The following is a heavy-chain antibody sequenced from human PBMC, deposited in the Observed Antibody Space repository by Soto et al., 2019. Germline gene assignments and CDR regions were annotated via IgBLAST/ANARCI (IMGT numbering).Heavy chain of an antibody. D-gene: IGHD3-10*01. V-gene: IGHV1-69*19. J-gene: IGHJ4*02. CDR1: GGTFNTYA. CDR2: ISPMFGAA. Sequence: QVQLVQSGAEMKKPGSSVKVSCQSSGGTFNTYAMNWVRPAPGQGPEWMGDISPMFGAANYAPKFQGRVTITADESTGTSYLQLSSLPSEDTALYFCAMEVQVHTPAFVYWGQGTLVTVSS. CDR3: AMEVQVHTPAFVY.